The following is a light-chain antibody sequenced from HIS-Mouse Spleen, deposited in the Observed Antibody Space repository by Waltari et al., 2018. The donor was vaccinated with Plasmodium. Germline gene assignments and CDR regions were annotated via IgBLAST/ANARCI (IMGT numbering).Light chain of an antibody. Sequence: AIRMTQSPSSFSASIGDRVTITCRASQGISSYLAWYQQKPGKPPKLLIYAASTLQSGVPSRFSGSGSGTDFTLTISCLQSEDFATYYCQQYYSYPFTFGPGTKVDIK. V-gene: IGKV1-8*01. CDR1: QGISSY. J-gene: IGKJ3*01. CDR2: AAS. CDR3: QQYYSYPFT.